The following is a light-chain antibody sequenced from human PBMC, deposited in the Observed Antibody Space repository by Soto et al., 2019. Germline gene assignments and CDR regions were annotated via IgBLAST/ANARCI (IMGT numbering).Light chain of an antibody. CDR2: AAS. CDR1: QGSSSY. Sequence: DIQLTQSPSFLSASVGDRVTITCRASQGSSSYLAWYQQKPGKAPKVLIYAASTLQSGVPSRFSGSGSGTEFTLTISSLQTEDFATYYCQQLNSYPWTFGQGTKVEIK. J-gene: IGKJ1*01. V-gene: IGKV1-9*01. CDR3: QQLNSYPWT.